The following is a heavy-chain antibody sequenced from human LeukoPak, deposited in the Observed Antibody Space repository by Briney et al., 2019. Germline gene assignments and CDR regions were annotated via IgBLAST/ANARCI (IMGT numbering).Heavy chain of an antibody. Sequence: GASVKVSCKASGYTFTSYGISWVRQAPGQGLEWMGWISAYNGNTNYAQKLQGRVIMTTDTSTSTAYMELRSLRSDDTAVYYCAREISSGWYKENYFDYWGQGTLVTVSS. CDR1: GYTFTSYG. CDR2: ISAYNGNT. J-gene: IGHJ4*02. V-gene: IGHV1-18*01. D-gene: IGHD6-19*01. CDR3: AREISSGWYKENYFDY.